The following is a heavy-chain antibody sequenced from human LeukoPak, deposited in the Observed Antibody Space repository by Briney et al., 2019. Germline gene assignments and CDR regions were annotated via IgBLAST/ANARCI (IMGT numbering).Heavy chain of an antibody. V-gene: IGHV1-69*04. CDR2: IIPILGIA. J-gene: IGHJ6*03. CDR3: ARFSKVSYSSGWYVPNRYYYYMDV. Sequence: GSSVKVSCKASGGTFSSYAISWVRQAPGQGLEWMGRIIPILGIANYAQKFQGRVTITADKSTSTAYMELRSLRSDDTAVYYCARFSKVSYSSGWYVPNRYYYYMDVWAKGPRSPSP. D-gene: IGHD6-19*01. CDR1: GGTFSSYA.